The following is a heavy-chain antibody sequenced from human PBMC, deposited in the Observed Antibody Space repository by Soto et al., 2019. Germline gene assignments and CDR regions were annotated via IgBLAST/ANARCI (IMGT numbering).Heavy chain of an antibody. CDR3: AREGGYCSGGSCYWYYYGMDV. CDR2: IYSGGST. V-gene: IGHV3-53*01. J-gene: IGHJ6*02. D-gene: IGHD2-15*01. Sequence: PGGSLRLSCAASGFTVSSNYMSWLRQAPGKGLEWVSVIYSGGSTYYADSVKGRFTISRGNSKNTLYLQMNSLRAEDTAVYYCAREGGYCSGGSCYWYYYGMDVWGQGTTVTVSS. CDR1: GFTVSSNY.